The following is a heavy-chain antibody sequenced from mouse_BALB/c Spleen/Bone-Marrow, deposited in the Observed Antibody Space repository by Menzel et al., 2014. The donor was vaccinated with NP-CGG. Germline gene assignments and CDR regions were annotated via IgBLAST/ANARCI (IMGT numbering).Heavy chain of an antibody. CDR1: GYAFSIYW. CDR2: IYPGDDDT. Sequence: VQRLESGAELVRPGSSVKISCKASGYAFSIYWMNWVKQRPGQGLEWIGQIYPGDDDTDYNGKFRGKATLTADRSSSTAYMQLNSLTSEDSAVYFCARGGISIDYWGQGTTLTVSS. V-gene: IGHV1-80*01. CDR3: ARGGISIDY. J-gene: IGHJ2*01.